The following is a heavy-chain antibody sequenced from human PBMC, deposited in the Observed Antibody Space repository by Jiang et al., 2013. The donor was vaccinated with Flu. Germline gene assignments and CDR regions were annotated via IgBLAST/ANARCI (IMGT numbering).Heavy chain of an antibody. Sequence: LLKPSETLSLTCAVSGYSISSGYYWGWIRQPPGKGLEWIGSIYHSGSTYYNPSLKSRVTISVDTSKNQFSLKLSSVTAADTAVYYCASQRDIVATSTFDYWGQGTLVTVSS. CDR1: GYSISSGYY. J-gene: IGHJ4*02. V-gene: IGHV4-38-2*01. CDR3: ASQRDIVATSTFDY. CDR2: IYHSGST. D-gene: IGHD5-12*01.